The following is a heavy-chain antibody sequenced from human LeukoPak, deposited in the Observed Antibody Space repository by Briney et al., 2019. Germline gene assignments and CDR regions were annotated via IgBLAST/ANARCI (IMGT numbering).Heavy chain of an antibody. D-gene: IGHD1-26*01. CDR1: GYTFTSYD. CDR2: INPSGGST. Sequence: ASVKVSCKASGYTFTSYDINWVRQAPGQGLEWMGIINPSGGSTSYAQKFQGRVTMTRDTSTSTVYMELSSLRSEDTAVYYCARDGTSGSYYGSLDYWGQGTLVTVSS. CDR3: ARDGTSGSYYGSLDY. J-gene: IGHJ4*02. V-gene: IGHV1-46*01.